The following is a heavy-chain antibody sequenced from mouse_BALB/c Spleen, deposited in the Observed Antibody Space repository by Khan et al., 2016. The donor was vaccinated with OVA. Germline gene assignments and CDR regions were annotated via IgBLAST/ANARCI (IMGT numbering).Heavy chain of an antibody. J-gene: IGHJ2*01. CDR3: ATSDFCGYYFDY. Sequence: EVQLQESGGGLVQPGGSRKLSCAASGFTFSTYGMHWVRQAPEKGLEWVAYISGDSSTVYYADTVKGRFTLSRDNPKNTLFLQMTSLMSEDTARYYCATSDFCGYYFDYWGPGTTLTVSS. CDR1: GFTFSTYG. V-gene: IGHV5-17*02. D-gene: IGHD2-4*01. CDR2: ISGDSSTV.